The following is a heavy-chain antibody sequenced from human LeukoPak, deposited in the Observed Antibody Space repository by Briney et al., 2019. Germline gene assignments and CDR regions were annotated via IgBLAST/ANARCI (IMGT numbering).Heavy chain of an antibody. CDR2: ISSSGRNT. D-gene: IGHD3-10*01. V-gene: IGHV3-11*04. J-gene: IGHJ4*02. CDR1: GFTFSDYY. Sequence: GGSLRLSCAASGFTFSDYYMSWIRQAPGKGLEWVSHISSSGRNTYYADCSKGRFTISRDNAKNSLYLQMNSLRAEDTAVYYCARDSTSGGFDFWGQGTLVTVS. CDR3: ARDSTSGGFDF.